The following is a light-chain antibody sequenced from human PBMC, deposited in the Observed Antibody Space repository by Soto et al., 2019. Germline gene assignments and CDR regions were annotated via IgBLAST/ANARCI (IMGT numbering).Light chain of an antibody. Sequence: EIVFTQSPGTLPLSPGERATLSCRASQSVSSSYLAWYQQKPGQAPRLLIYGASSRATGIPDRFSGSGSGTDFTLTISRLEPEDFAVYYCQQSRVFGPGTKVDIK. J-gene: IGKJ3*01. CDR3: QQSRV. CDR2: GAS. CDR1: QSVSSSY. V-gene: IGKV3-20*01.